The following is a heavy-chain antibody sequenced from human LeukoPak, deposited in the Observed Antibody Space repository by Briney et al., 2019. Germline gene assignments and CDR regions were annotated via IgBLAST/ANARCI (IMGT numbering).Heavy chain of an antibody. Sequence: SETLSLTCLVSNYSINNGYYWGWIRQPPGKGLEWIGEINHIGSNNYNPSLKSRVTILVDTSKNQFSLQLTSVTAADTAVYFCAGQAVDAGAGTTSYAFDVWDQGTMVTVSS. D-gene: IGHD1-14*01. CDR2: INHIGSN. J-gene: IGHJ3*01. CDR1: NYSINNGYY. V-gene: IGHV4-38-2*01. CDR3: AGQAVDAGAGTTSYAFDV.